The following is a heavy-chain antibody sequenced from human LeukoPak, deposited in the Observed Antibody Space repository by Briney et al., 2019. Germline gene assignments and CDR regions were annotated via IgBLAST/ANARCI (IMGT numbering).Heavy chain of an antibody. Sequence: GGSLRLSCAASGFTFSSYSMNWVRQAPGKGLEWVSSISSSSSYIYYADSVKGRFTISRDNAKNSLYLQMNSLRAEDTAVYYCARRRDILTGYNDYWGQGTLVTVSS. J-gene: IGHJ4*02. CDR1: GFTFSSYS. CDR3: ARRRDILTGYNDY. D-gene: IGHD3-9*01. CDR2: ISSSSSYI. V-gene: IGHV3-21*01.